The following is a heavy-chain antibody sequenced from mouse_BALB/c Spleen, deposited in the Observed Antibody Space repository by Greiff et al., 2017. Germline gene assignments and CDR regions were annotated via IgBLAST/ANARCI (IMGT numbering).Heavy chain of an antibody. CDR1: GYTFTSYW. V-gene: IGHV1-87*01. CDR3: ARQPGPYYYFDY. J-gene: IGHJ2*01. CDR2: IYPGDGDT. D-gene: IGHD6-1*01. Sequence: QVQLQQSGAELARPGASVKLSCKASGYTFTSYWMQWVKQRPGQGLEWIGAIYPGDGDTRYTQKFKGKATLTADKSSSTAYMQLSSLASEDSAVYYCARQPGPYYYFDYWGQGTTLTVSS.